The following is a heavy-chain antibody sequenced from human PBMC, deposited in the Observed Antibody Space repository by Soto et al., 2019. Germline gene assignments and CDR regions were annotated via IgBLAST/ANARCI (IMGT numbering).Heavy chain of an antibody. Sequence: GGSLRLSCAASGFTFSGSVLHWVRHASGKGLEWVGRIRGKADSYATAYAASVKGRFTISRDDSMNTAYLQMNSLKTEDTAVYYCTRHYYDSSGYYSGISNWGQGTVVTVSS. CDR3: TRHYYDSSGYYSGISN. V-gene: IGHV3-73*01. D-gene: IGHD3-22*01. CDR1: GFTFSGSV. J-gene: IGHJ4*02. CDR2: IRGKADSYAT.